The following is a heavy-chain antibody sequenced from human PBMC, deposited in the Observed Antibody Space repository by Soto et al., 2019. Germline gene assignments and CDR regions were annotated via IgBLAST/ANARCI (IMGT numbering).Heavy chain of an antibody. CDR1: GGSFSGYY. D-gene: IGHD6-6*01. CDR2: INHSGST. V-gene: IGHV4-34*01. Sequence: SETLSLTCAVYGGSFSGYYWSWIRQPPGKGLEWIGEINHSGSTNYNPSLKSRVTISVDTSKNQFSLKLSSVTAADTAVYYCARGNGRKYSSSSMGLGYWGQGTLVTVSS. CDR3: ARGNGRKYSSSSMGLGY. J-gene: IGHJ4*02.